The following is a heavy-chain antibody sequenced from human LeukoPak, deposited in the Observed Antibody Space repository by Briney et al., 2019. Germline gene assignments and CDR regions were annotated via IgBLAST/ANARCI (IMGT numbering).Heavy chain of an antibody. V-gene: IGHV3-23*01. CDR2: ISGSGGST. CDR3: ASIALDYFCFDS. D-gene: IGHD3-16*01. Sequence: GGSLRVSCAASGFTFSSYAMSWVRQPPGKGLEWVSAISGSGGSTYSADSVKGRFTISRDNSKNTLYLQMNSLRAEDTAVYYCASIALDYFCFDSWGQGTLVTVSS. CDR1: GFTFSSYA. J-gene: IGHJ4*02.